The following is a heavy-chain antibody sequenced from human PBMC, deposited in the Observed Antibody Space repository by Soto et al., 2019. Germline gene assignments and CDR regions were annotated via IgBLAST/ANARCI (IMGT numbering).Heavy chain of an antibody. J-gene: IGHJ4*02. Sequence: QVQLVQYGSEVRRPGSSVKVSCKASGGSFSNSAIAWVRQAPGQGLEWLGMIIPIFTTTNYAQKFKDRLTITADGSTSTAYMELSGLKSEDTAVYFCARPSGLLGHFSALVDYWGQGTLVTVSS. V-gene: IGHV1-69*18. CDR2: IIPIFTTT. CDR3: ARPSGLLGHFSALVDY. D-gene: IGHD6-6*01. CDR1: GGSFSNSA.